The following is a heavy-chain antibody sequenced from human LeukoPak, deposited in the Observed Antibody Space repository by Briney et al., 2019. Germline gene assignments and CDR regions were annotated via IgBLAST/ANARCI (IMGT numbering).Heavy chain of an antibody. Sequence: AGGSLRLSCAASGFTFSSYGMHWVRQAPGKGLEWVAVIWYDGSNKYYADSVKGRFTISRDNSKNPLYLQMNSLRSEDTAVYYCATQAPTVYGEYYFDYWRQGTLVTVSS. CDR3: ATQAPTVYGEYYFDY. J-gene: IGHJ4*02. V-gene: IGHV3-30*02. D-gene: IGHD2-8*01. CDR2: IWYDGSNK. CDR1: GFTFSSYG.